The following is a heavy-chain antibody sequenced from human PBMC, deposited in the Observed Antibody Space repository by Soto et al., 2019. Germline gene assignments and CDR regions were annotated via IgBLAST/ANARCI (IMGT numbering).Heavy chain of an antibody. CDR1: GFTFSGSA. CDR3: TDPQLYYGMDV. D-gene: IGHD5-18*01. V-gene: IGHV3-73*02. J-gene: IGHJ6*02. CDR2: IRSKANSYAT. Sequence: EVQLVESGGGLVQPGGSLTLSCAASGFTFSGSAMHWVRQASGKGLEWVGRIRSKANSYATAYAASVKGRFTISRDDSKITAYLQMTSLKTEDTAVYYCTDPQLYYGMDVWGQGTTVTVSS.